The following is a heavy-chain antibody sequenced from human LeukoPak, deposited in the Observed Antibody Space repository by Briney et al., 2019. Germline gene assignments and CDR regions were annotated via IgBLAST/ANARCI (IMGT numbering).Heavy chain of an antibody. CDR2: ISSSSSYI. V-gene: IGHV3-21*01. CDR3: AIDCSGGSCSEYDAFDI. J-gene: IGHJ3*02. CDR1: GFTFSSYS. Sequence: GGSLRLSCAASGFTFSSYSMNWVRQAPGKGLEWVSSISSSSSYIYYADSVKGRFTISRDNAKNSLYLQMNSLRAEDTAVYYCAIDCSGGSCSEYDAFDIWGQGTMVTVSS. D-gene: IGHD2-15*01.